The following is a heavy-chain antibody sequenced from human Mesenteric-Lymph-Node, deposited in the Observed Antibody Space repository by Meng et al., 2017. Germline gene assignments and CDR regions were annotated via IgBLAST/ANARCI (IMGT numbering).Heavy chain of an antibody. CDR3: ARGYYDSSGYGYWYFDL. J-gene: IGHJ2*01. CDR2: IYYSGST. D-gene: IGHD3-22*01. Sequence: QGQPPESGPGLVKHSQTLSPTCTVFGSSISSGDYYWSWIRQPPGKGLEWIGYIYYSGSTYYNPSLKSRVTISVDTSKNQFSLKLSSVTAADTAVYYCARGYYDSSGYGYWYFDLWGRGTLVTVSS. CDR1: GSSISSGDYY. V-gene: IGHV4-30-4*01.